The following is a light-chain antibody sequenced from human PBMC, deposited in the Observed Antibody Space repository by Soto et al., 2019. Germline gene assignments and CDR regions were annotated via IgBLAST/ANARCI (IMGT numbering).Light chain of an antibody. CDR2: GAS. CDR1: QSVSSPY. CDR3: QQYSSSPIT. V-gene: IGKV3-20*01. J-gene: IGKJ5*01. Sequence: EIVLTQSPGTLSLSPVERATLSCRASQSVSSPYLAWYQQKPGQAPRLLIYGASSRATGIPDRFSGGGSGTDFSLTISRLDPEDFAVYYCQQYSSSPITFGQGTRLEIK.